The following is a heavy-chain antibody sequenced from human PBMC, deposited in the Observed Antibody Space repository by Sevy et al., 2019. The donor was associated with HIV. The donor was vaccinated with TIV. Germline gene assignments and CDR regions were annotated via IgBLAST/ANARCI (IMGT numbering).Heavy chain of an antibody. CDR3: ATTKDYYVSSCSPFDY. D-gene: IGHD3-22*01. V-gene: IGHV1-24*01. Sequence: ASVKVSCKVSGYTLTQLSMHWVRQAPGKGLEWMGSFDPEDGETLYAQKFQGRVTMTEDTSTNTAYMELSSLRSEDTAVYYCATTKDYYVSSCSPFDYWGQGTLVTVSS. CDR2: FDPEDGET. J-gene: IGHJ4*02. CDR1: GYTLTQLS.